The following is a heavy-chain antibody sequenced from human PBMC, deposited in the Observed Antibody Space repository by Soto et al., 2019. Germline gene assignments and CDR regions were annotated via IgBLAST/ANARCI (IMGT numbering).Heavy chain of an antibody. CDR2: IIPILGIA. V-gene: IGHV1-69*08. CDR1: GGTFSSYT. J-gene: IGHJ6*02. D-gene: IGHD6-13*01. CDR3: AREGYSSSWYGMDV. Sequence: QVQLVQSGAEVKKPGSSVKVSCKASGGTFSSYTISWVRQAPGQGLEWMGRIIPILGIANYAQKFQGRVTTTADKSTSTAYMELSSLRSEDTAVYYCAREGYSSSWYGMDVWGQGTTVTVSS.